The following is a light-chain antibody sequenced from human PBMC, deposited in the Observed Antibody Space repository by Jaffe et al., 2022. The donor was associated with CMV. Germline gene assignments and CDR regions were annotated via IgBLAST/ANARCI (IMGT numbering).Light chain of an antibody. CDR1: SSDVGTYNF. J-gene: IGLJ2*01. CDR3: SSYAGTNTFEI. CDR2: EVN. V-gene: IGLV2-23*02. Sequence: QSALTQPASVSGSPGQSITISCTGTSSDVGTYNFVSWYQQYPGKAPKLMIFEVNKRPSGISDRFSGSKSGNTASLTISGLQAEDEADYYCSSYAGTNTFEIFGGGTKLTVL.